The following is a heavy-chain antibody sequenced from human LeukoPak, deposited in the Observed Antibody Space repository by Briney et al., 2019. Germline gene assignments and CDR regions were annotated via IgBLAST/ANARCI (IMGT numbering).Heavy chain of an antibody. J-gene: IGHJ4*02. V-gene: IGHV7-4-1*02. D-gene: IGHD6-19*01. CDR1: GGTFSSYA. Sequence: GASVKVSCKASGGTFSSYAISWVRQAPGQGLEWMGWINTNTGNPTYAQGFTGRFVFSLDTSVSTAYLQISSLKAEDTAVYYCARGTSTGYSSGWSDYWGQGTLVTVSS. CDR3: ARGTSTGYSSGWSDY. CDR2: INTNTGNP.